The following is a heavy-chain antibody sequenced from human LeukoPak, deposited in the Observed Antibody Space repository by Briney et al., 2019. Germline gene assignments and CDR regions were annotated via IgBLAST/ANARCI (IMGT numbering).Heavy chain of an antibody. Sequence: SETLSLTCTVSGGSISSSSYYWGWIRQPPGKGLEWIGSIYHSGSTYYNPSLKSRVTISVDRSKNQFSLKLSSVTAADTAVYYCARYDSSGYYNYYYGMDVWGQGTTVTVSS. J-gene: IGHJ6*02. CDR3: ARYDSSGYYNYYYGMDV. CDR1: GGSISSSSYY. D-gene: IGHD3-22*01. V-gene: IGHV4-39*07. CDR2: IYHSGST.